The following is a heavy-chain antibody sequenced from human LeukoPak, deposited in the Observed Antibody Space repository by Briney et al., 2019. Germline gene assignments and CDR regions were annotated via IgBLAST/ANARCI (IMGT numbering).Heavy chain of an antibody. CDR1: GFTFSSEW. V-gene: IGHV3-74*01. J-gene: IGHJ6*02. CDR2: INHNGVSR. Sequence: QPGGSLRLSCAASGFTFSSEWMHWVRQAPGEGLVWVSRINHNGVSRAYADFVKGRFTISRDDARGTVYLQMDSLSADDTAVYYCARVPGYVGYFYGMDVWGQGTTVTVSS. D-gene: IGHD2-15*01. CDR3: ARVPGYVGYFYGMDV.